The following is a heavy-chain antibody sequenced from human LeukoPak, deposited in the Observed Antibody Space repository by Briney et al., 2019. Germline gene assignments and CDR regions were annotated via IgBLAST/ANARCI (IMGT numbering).Heavy chain of an antibody. V-gene: IGHV4-34*01. CDR2: INDSGST. Sequence: PSETLSLTCAVYGGSFSGYYWSWIRQPPGKGLEWIGEINDSGSTNYDPPLKSRLTISVDTAKNQFSLKLSSVTAADTAVYYCAMGITMSYWGQGTLVTVSS. J-gene: IGHJ4*02. D-gene: IGHD3-22*01. CDR1: GGSFSGYY. CDR3: AMGITMSY.